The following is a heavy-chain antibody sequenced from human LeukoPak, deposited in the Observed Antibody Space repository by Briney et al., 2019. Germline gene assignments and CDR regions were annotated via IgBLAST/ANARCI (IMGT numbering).Heavy chain of an antibody. D-gene: IGHD2-2*01. CDR2: ISSSGGTI. Sequence: AGGSLRLSCAASGFTFSSYEMNWVRQAPGKGLEWVSYISSSGGTIYYADSVKGRFTISRDNAKNSLYLQMNSLRAEDTAVYYCARAGYCSSTSCNYYYYYMDVWGKGTTVTVSS. CDR3: ARAGYCSSTSCNYYYYYMDV. V-gene: IGHV3-48*03. J-gene: IGHJ6*03. CDR1: GFTFSSYE.